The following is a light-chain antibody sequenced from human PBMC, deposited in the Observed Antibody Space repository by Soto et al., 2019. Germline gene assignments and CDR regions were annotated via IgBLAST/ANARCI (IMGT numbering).Light chain of an antibody. V-gene: IGKV2-28*01. J-gene: IGKJ2*01. CDR1: QSLLHSNGYNY. CDR3: MQSLQTPYT. Sequence: DIVMTQSPLSLPVTPGEPASISCRSSQSLLHSNGYNYLDWYLQKPGQSPQLLIYLGFNRDSGVPDRVSGSGSGTDFTLKISRVEAEDVGVYYCMQSLQTPYTFGQGTKLEIK. CDR2: LGF.